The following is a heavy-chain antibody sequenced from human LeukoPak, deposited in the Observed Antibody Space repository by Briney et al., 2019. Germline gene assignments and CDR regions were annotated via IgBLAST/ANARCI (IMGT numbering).Heavy chain of an antibody. CDR1: GGSISDYF. CDR3: ARSGAFCSGDICYAVHLDL. Sequence: SETLSLTCTVSGGSISDYFWSWIPQSPGKGLEWIGYIYDSGYTNYNPSLDSRVAISVDASKKHFSLRLSSVTAADTAVYYCARSGAFCSGDICYAVHLDLWGRGTLVTVSS. V-gene: IGHV4-4*09. J-gene: IGHJ2*01. D-gene: IGHD2-2*01. CDR2: IYDSGYT.